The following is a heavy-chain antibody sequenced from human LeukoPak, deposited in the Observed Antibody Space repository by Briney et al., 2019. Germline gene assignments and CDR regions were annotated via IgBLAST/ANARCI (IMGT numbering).Heavy chain of an antibody. CDR2: ISAYNGNT. V-gene: IGHV1-18*01. Sequence: GASVKVSCKASGYTFTSYGISWVRQAPGQGLEWIGWISAYNGNTNYAQKLQGRVTMTTDTSTSTAYMELRSLRSDDTAVYYCARAGIAAADAHWFDPWGQGTLVTVSS. J-gene: IGHJ5*02. CDR1: GYTFTSYG. CDR3: ARAGIAAADAHWFDP. D-gene: IGHD6-13*01.